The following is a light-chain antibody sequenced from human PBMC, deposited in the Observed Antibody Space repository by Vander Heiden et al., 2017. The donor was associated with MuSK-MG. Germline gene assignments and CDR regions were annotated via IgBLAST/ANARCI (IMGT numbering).Light chain of an antibody. CDR2: AAS. CDR3: QQYNSYAPHT. V-gene: IGKV1-16*02. CDR1: QGISNY. J-gene: IGKJ5*01. Sequence: DIQMSQYPASLSASVGDRVTITCRASQGISNYLAWFQQKPGKAPKSLIYAASSLHFVVPSKFTDSGCRSVFTLTVSILQLEDFASYYCQQYNSYAPHTFGQGTRLEIK.